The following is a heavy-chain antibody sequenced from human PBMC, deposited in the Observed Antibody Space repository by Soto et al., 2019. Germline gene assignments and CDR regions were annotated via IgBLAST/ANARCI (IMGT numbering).Heavy chain of an antibody. D-gene: IGHD3-22*01. CDR2: IIPIFGTA. J-gene: IGHJ2*01. Sequence: QVELVQSGAEVKKPGSSVKVSCQASEDTFRNYAISWVRQAPGQGLEWMGGIIPIFGTANYAQKFQGRVTSTADTSANTVYLELSSLRSEDTAVYYCASTKYVSSAYYYWYLGLWGRGTLVTVSS. CDR1: EDTFRNYA. V-gene: IGHV1-69*06. CDR3: ASTKYVSSAYYYWYLGL.